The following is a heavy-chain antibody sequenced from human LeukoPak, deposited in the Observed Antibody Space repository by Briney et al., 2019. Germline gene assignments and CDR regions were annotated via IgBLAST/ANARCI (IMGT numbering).Heavy chain of an antibody. CDR1: GGSISSGGYS. D-gene: IGHD3-22*01. J-gene: IGHJ3*02. CDR2: IYHSGST. CDR3: ARGSYDSSGNDAFDI. Sequence: PSETLSLTCAVSGGSISSGGYSWSWIRQPPGKGLEWIGYIYHSGSTYYNPSLKSRVTISVDRSKNQFSLKLSSVTAADTAVYYCARGSYDSSGNDAFDIWGQGTMVTVSS. V-gene: IGHV4-30-2*01.